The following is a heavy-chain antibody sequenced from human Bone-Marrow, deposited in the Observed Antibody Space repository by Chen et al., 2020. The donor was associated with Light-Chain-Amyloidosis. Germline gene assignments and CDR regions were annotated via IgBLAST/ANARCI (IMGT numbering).Heavy chain of an antibody. J-gene: IGHJ6*03. V-gene: IGHV3-7*01. CDR3: AREGRYITMVRGVIRYYYYMDV. CDR1: GFTFSSYW. Sequence: EVQLVESGGGLVQPGGSLRLSCAASGFTFSSYWMSGVRQAPGKGLEWVANIKQDGSEKYYVDSVKGRFTISRDNAKNSLYLQMNSLRAEDTAVYYCAREGRYITMVRGVIRYYYYMDVWGKGTTVTVSS. D-gene: IGHD3-10*01. CDR2: IKQDGSEK.